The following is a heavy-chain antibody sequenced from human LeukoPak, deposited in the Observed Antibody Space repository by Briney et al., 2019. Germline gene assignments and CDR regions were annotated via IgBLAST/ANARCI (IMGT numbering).Heavy chain of an antibody. Sequence: ASVKVSCKASGYTFSSYDINWVRQATGQGLEWMGWMSPNSANTGYAQKFQGRVTMTRNTSISTAYMDLSSLRSEDTAVYYCARRYCSSTSCHYFDYWGQGTLVTVSS. CDR3: ARRYCSSTSCHYFDY. CDR2: MSPNSANT. D-gene: IGHD2-2*01. J-gene: IGHJ4*02. V-gene: IGHV1-8*01. CDR1: GYTFSSYD.